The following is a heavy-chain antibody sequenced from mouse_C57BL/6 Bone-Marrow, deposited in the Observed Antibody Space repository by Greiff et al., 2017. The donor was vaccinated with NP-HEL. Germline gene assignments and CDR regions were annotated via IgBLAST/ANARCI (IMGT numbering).Heavy chain of an antibody. CDR1: GYSITSGYD. D-gene: IGHD2-3*01. Sequence: DVHLVESGPGMVKPSQSLSLTCTVTGYSITSGYDWHWIRHFPGNKLEWIGYISYSGSTNYNPSLKSRISITHDTSKNHFFLKLNSVTTEDTATYYCARGRWFPYAMDYWGQGTSVTVSS. CDR2: ISYSGST. V-gene: IGHV3-1*01. J-gene: IGHJ4*01. CDR3: ARGRWFPYAMDY.